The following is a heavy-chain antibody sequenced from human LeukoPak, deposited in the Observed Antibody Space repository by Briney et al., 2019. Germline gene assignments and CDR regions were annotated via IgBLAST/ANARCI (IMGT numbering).Heavy chain of an antibody. CDR3: ARCGYEKYDAFDI. CDR1: GYSFTSYW. D-gene: IGHD5-12*01. Sequence: GESLKISCKGSGYSFTSYWIGWVRQMPGKGLEWMGIIYPGDSDTRYSPSFQGQVTISADKSISTAYLQWSSLKASDTAMYYRARCGYEKYDAFDIWGQGTMVTVSS. J-gene: IGHJ3*02. CDR2: IYPGDSDT. V-gene: IGHV5-51*01.